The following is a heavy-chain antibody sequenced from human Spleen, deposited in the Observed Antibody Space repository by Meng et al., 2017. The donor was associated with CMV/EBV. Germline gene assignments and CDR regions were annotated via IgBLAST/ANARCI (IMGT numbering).Heavy chain of an antibody. V-gene: IGHV1-8*03. J-gene: IGHJ5*02. D-gene: IGHD3-22*01. CDR1: GYTCTSYY. CDR3: ARGAYYDSSGYYYH. CDR2: INPNSGNT. Sequence: ASGYTCTSYYMHWVRQAPGQGLEWMGWINPNSGNTSYAQKFQGRVTITRNTSISTAYMELSSLRSEDTAVYYCARGAYYDSSGYYYHWGQGTLVTVSS.